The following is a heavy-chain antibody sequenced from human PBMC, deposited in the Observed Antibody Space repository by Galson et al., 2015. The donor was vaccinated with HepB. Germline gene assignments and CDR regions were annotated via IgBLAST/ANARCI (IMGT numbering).Heavy chain of an antibody. CDR1: GFTFNNYA. V-gene: IGHV3-23*01. D-gene: IGHD6-19*01. Sequence: SLRLSCAASGFTFNNYAMGWVRQAPGKGLELVSSIGTRGGTDYADFVKGRFTISRDNSKNTLYLQMDSLRAEDTAIFYCAKGDSSAWPYCFDSWGQGTLVTVSS. CDR3: AKGDSSAWPYCFDS. CDR2: IGTRGGT. J-gene: IGHJ4*02.